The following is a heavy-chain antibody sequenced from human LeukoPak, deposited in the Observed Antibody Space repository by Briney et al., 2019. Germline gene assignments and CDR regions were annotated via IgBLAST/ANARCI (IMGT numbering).Heavy chain of an antibody. Sequence: GKSLRLSCAASGFTFIKYAIHRVRQAPGKGLEWVSVISYDGNSTYYADSVRGRFTVSRDNSKNSLYLQVNSLRPEDTAVYYCARGKTATTSLNYWGQGTLVTVSS. V-gene: IGHV3-30-3*01. D-gene: IGHD1-14*01. CDR1: GFTFIKYA. CDR3: ARGKTATTSLNY. J-gene: IGHJ4*02. CDR2: ISYDGNST.